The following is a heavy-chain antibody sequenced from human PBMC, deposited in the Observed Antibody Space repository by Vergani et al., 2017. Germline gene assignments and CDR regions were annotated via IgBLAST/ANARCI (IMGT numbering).Heavy chain of an antibody. V-gene: IGHV3-30*03. CDR1: GFTFSSYG. J-gene: IGHJ6*03. CDR3: ARSSGWYVYYMDV. D-gene: IGHD6-19*01. CDR2: ISYDGSNK. Sequence: QVQLVESGGGVVQPGRSLRLSCAASGFTFSSYGMHWVRQAPGKGLEWVAVISYDGSNKYYADSVKGRFTISRDNSKNTLYLQMNSLRAEDTGVYYCARSSGWYVYYMDVWGKGTTVTVSS.